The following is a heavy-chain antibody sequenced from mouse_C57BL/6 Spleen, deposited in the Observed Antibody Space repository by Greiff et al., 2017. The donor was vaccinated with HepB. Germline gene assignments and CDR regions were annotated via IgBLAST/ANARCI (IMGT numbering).Heavy chain of an antibody. CDR2: IYPGSGNT. CDR3: ARGDYSNGDY. D-gene: IGHD2-5*01. CDR1: GYSFTSYY. Sequence: QVQLKQSGPELVKPGASVKISCKASGYSFTSYYIHWVKQRPGQGLEWIGWIYPGSGNTKYNEKFKGKATLTADTSSSTAYMQLSSLTSEDSAVYYCARGDYSNGDYWGQGTSVTVSS. J-gene: IGHJ4*01. V-gene: IGHV1-66*01.